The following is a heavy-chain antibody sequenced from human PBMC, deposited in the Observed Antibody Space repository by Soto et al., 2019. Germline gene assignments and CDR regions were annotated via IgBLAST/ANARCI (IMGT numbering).Heavy chain of an antibody. J-gene: IGHJ6*02. CDR3: AKDRRPNYCYGMDV. CDR1: GFTFSSYG. Sequence: QVQLVESGGGVVQPGRSLRLSCAASGFTFSSYGMHWVRQAPGKGLEWVAVISFDGSNKYYADSVKGRFTISRDNSKNTLYQQMNSLRAEDTAVYYCAKDRRPNYCYGMDVWGLGTTVTVSS. CDR2: ISFDGSNK. V-gene: IGHV3-30*18. D-gene: IGHD6-25*01.